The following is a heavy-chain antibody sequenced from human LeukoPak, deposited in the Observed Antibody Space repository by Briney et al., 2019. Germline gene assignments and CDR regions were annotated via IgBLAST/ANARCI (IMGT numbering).Heavy chain of an antibody. J-gene: IGHJ4*02. V-gene: IGHV3-21*04. CDR3: AKDLDYGGNSGLDY. D-gene: IGHD4-23*01. CDR1: GFSFSSYR. Sequence: PGGSLRLSCAASGFSFSSYRMNWVRQAPGKGLEWVSSVSNSGDYIHYADSVKGRFTISRDNAKNSLYLQMNSLRAEDMALYYCAKDLDYGGNSGLDYWGQGTLVTVSS. CDR2: VSNSGDYI.